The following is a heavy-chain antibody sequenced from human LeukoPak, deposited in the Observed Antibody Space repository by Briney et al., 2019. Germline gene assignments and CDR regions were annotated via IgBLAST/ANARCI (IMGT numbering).Heavy chain of an antibody. D-gene: IGHD2-2*02. CDR2: ISWNSGSI. J-gene: IGHJ6*03. V-gene: IGHV3-9*01. Sequence: PGGSLRLSCAASGFTFSSYAMSWVRQAPGKGLEWVSGISWNSGSIGYADSVKGRFTISRDNAKNSLYLQMNSLRAEDTALYYCAKGEYCSSTSCYTDYMDVWGKGTTVTVSS. CDR1: GFTFSSYA. CDR3: AKGEYCSSTSCYTDYMDV.